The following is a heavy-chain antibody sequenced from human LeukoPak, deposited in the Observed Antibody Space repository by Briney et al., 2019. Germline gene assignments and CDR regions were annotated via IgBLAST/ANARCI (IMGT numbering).Heavy chain of an antibody. J-gene: IGHJ5*02. CDR2: INPNSGGT. D-gene: IGHD6-19*01. CDR3: ARYLAYSSGWSYTDWFDP. Sequence: ASVKVSCKASGYTFTGYYMHWVRQAPGQGLEWMGWINPNSGGTNYAQKFQGRVTMTRATSISTAYMEVSRLRSDDTAVYYCARYLAYSSGWSYTDWFDPWGQGTLVTVSS. V-gene: IGHV1-2*02. CDR1: GYTFTGYY.